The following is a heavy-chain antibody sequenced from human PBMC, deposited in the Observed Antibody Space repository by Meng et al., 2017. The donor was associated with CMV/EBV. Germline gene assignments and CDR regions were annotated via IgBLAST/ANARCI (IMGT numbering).Heavy chain of an antibody. Sequence: GGSLRPSCAASGFTFSRYGMHWVRQAPGKGLEWVAFIRYDGSNKYYADSVKGRFTISRDNSKNTLYLQMNSLRAEDTVVYYCAKDKGEDDYSNEGGLIDYWGQGTLVTVSS. J-gene: IGHJ4*02. CDR3: AKDKGEDDYSNEGGLIDY. V-gene: IGHV3-30*02. CDR2: IRYDGSNK. CDR1: GFTFSRYG. D-gene: IGHD4-11*01.